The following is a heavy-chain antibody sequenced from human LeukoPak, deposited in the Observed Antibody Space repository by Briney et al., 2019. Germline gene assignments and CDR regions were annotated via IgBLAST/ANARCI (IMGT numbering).Heavy chain of an antibody. Sequence: ASVKVSCKVSGYTLTELSMHWVRQAPGKGFEWMGGFDPEDGETIYAQEFQGRVTMTEDTSTDTAYMELSSLRSEDTAVYYCATSPLYFVVVPAAMRFDYWGQGTLVTVSS. D-gene: IGHD2-2*01. CDR2: FDPEDGET. J-gene: IGHJ4*02. V-gene: IGHV1-24*01. CDR3: ATSPLYFVVVPAAMRFDY. CDR1: GYTLTELS.